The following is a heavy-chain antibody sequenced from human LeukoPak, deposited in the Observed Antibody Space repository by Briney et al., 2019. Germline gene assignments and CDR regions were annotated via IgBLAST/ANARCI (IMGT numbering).Heavy chain of an antibody. CDR1: GFTFSAYS. V-gene: IGHV3-48*02. CDR2: ISSSGTNI. D-gene: IGHD3-10*02. J-gene: IGHJ4*02. CDR3: ARDRLFGGASRRGNFDY. Sequence: GGSLRLSCAASGFTFSAYSMNWVRQAPGKGPEWVSYISSSGTNIYYADSVKGRFTISRDNAKNSLYLQMSSLRDEDTAVYYCARDRLFGGASRRGNFDYWGQGTLVTVSS.